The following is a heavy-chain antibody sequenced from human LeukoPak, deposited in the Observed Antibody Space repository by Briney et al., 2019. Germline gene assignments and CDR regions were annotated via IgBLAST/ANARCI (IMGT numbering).Heavy chain of an antibody. CDR1: GFTFSSYS. D-gene: IGHD6-6*01. J-gene: IGHJ4*02. CDR3: ARVIEYSSSQTDY. CDR2: ISSSSSYI. Sequence: GGSLRLSCAASGFTFSSYSMNWVRQAPGKGLEWVSSISSSSSYIYYADSVKGRFTISRDNAKNSLYLQMNSLRAEDTAVYYCARVIEYSSSQTDYWGQGTLVTVSS. V-gene: IGHV3-21*01.